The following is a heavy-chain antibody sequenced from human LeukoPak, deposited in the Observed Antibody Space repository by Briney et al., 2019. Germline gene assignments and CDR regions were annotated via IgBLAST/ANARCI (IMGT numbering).Heavy chain of an antibody. CDR1: GGSISSYY. D-gene: IGHD5-18*01. Sequence: PSETLSLTCTVSGGSISSYYGSWIRQPPGKGLEWIGYIYYSGSTNYNPSLKSRVTISVDTSKNQFSLKLTSVTAADTAVYYCARTTEGGYTYGYFYYYYMDVWGKGTTVTISS. J-gene: IGHJ6*03. V-gene: IGHV4-59*01. CDR3: ARTTEGGYTYGYFYYYYMDV. CDR2: IYYSGST.